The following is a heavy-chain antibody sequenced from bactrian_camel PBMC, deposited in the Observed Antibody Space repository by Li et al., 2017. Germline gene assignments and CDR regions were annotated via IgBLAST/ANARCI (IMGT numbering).Heavy chain of an antibody. CDR2: VGRDGVT. CDR1: ESTASAFC. CDR3: AATKWQCYYLEVGGYNF. D-gene: IGHD2*01. J-gene: IGHJ4*01. V-gene: IGHV3S67*01. Sequence: VQLVESGGGSVQAGGSLRLSCETSESTASAFCMGWVRQVNKKREGLASVGRDGVTTYANTVKGRFTISQDNAKNTLYLDMSNLKPEDTAKYYCAATKWQCYYLEVGGYNFWGQGTQVTVSS.